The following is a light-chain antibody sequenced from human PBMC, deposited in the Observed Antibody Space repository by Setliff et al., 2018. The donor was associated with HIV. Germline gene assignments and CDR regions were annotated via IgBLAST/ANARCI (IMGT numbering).Light chain of an antibody. V-gene: IGKV1-NL1*01. CDR1: QGIRTS. CDR3: QHYYEIPQT. Sequence: DIQMTQSPSSLSASVGDRVTITCRASQGIRTSLAWYQQKPGKAPRLLLYAASRLESGVPSRFSGSGSGPDYTLIISSLQPEDFATYYCQHYYEIPQTSGQGTKVDIK. CDR2: AAS. J-gene: IGKJ1*01.